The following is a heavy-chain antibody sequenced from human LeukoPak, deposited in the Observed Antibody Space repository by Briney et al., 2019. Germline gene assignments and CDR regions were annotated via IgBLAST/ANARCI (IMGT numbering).Heavy chain of an antibody. V-gene: IGHV3-48*03. CDR2: ISTSGSTR. D-gene: IGHD3-16*01. Sequence: GGSLRLSCAASGFTFNSYEMNWVRQAPGKGLEWISYISTSGSTRYYADSVKGRFTISRDNTENSLYLQMNSLRAEDTAVYYCARGDGDYYYGMDVWGKGTTVTVSS. J-gene: IGHJ6*04. CDR3: ARGDGDYYYGMDV. CDR1: GFTFNSYE.